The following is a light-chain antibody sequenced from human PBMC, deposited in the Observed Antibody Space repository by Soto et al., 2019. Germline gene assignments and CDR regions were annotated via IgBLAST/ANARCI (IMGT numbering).Light chain of an antibody. J-gene: IGLJ2*01. CDR2: NNS. CDR1: NSNIGTNT. Sequence: QSVLTQPPSASGTPGQRVTISCSGRNSNIGTNTVAWYQQFPGTAPKLLIYNNSQRPSGVPDRFSGSKSGTSASLAISGLQSEDEADYYCAAWDDSLNGALIGGGTKLTVL. CDR3: AAWDDSLNGAL. V-gene: IGLV1-44*01.